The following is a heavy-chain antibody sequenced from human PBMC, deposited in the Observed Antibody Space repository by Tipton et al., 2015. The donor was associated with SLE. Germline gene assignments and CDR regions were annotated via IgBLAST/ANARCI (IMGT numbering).Heavy chain of an antibody. CDR1: GGSISSYY. CDR3: ARHRGAVAAHWGFDY. D-gene: IGHD6-19*01. J-gene: IGHJ4*02. Sequence: TLSLTCTVSGGSISSYYWSWIRQPPGKGLEWIGYIYYSGSTNYNPSLKSRVTISVDTSKNQFSLKLSSLTAADTAVYYCARHRGAVAAHWGFDYWGQGTLVTVSS. CDR2: IYYSGST. V-gene: IGHV4-59*08.